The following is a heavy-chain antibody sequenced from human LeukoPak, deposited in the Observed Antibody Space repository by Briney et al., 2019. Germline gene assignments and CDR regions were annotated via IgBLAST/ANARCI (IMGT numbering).Heavy chain of an antibody. J-gene: IGHJ3*02. Sequence: SVKVSCKASGGTFSSYAISWVRQAPGQGLEWMGRIIPILCMANYAQKFQGRVTITADKSTSTAYMELSSLRSEDTAVYYCARARGDAFDIWGQGTMVTVSS. CDR2: IIPILCMA. V-gene: IGHV1-69*04. CDR1: GGTFSSYA. D-gene: IGHD5-24*01. CDR3: ARARGDAFDI.